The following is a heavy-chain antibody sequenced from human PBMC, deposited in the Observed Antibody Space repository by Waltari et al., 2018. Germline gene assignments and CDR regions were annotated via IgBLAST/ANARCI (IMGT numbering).Heavy chain of an antibody. J-gene: IGHJ4*02. CDR3: ARDGAPGLFDY. CDR1: GGSISSGSYY. Sequence: QVQLQESGPGLVMPSQTLSLTCTVSGGSISSGSYYWSWIRQPAGKELGWIGRVDTIGSTNYTPSLKGRVTISVDTSKNQFSLKLSSVTAADTAVYYCARDGAPGLFDYWGQGTLVTVSS. V-gene: IGHV4-61*02. CDR2: VDTIGST. D-gene: IGHD2-21*02.